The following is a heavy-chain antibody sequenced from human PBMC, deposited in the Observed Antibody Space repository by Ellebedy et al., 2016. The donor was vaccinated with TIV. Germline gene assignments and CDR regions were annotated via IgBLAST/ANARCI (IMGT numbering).Heavy chain of an antibody. CDR3: ATQTAAGIFFDY. V-gene: IGHV4-34*01. Sequence: SETLSLTCAVYGGSFSDYFGSWLRQPPGKGLEWIGEINHSGSTNYNPSLKSRVTISVDTSKNQFSLKLSSVTAADTAVYYCATQTAAGIFFDYWGQGTLVTVSS. D-gene: IGHD6-13*01. CDR2: INHSGST. CDR1: GGSFSDYF. J-gene: IGHJ4*02.